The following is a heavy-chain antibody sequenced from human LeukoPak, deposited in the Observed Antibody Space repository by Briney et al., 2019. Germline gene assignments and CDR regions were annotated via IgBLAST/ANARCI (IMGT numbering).Heavy chain of an antibody. D-gene: IGHD3-16*01. V-gene: IGHV5-51*01. CDR3: ARIWLRAFDI. CDR1: GYTFTSYY. CDR2: IYPDDSDT. J-gene: IGHJ3*02. Sequence: KVSCKASGYTFTSYYMHWVRQAPGQGLEWMGIIYPDDSDTRYSPSFQGQVTISADKSISTAYLQWSSLKASDTAMYYCARIWLRAFDIWGQGTMVTVSS.